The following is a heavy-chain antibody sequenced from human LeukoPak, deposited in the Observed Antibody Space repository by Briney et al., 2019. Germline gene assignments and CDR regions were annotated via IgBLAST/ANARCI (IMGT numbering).Heavy chain of an antibody. Sequence: SETLSLTCTVAGGSISSSTYYWGWIRQPPGKGLGWIGSIYYSGTSYYNPSLKSRVTISVDTSKNQFSLKLSSVTAADTAVYYCARLRKGDDFWTAYYYFDYWGQGALVTVSS. CDR1: GGSISSSTYY. D-gene: IGHD3/OR15-3a*01. V-gene: IGHV4-39*01. CDR2: IYYSGTS. J-gene: IGHJ4*02. CDR3: ARLRKGDDFWTAYYYFDY.